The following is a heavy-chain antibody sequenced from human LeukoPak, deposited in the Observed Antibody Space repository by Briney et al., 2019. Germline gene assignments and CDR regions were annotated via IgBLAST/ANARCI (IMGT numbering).Heavy chain of an antibody. V-gene: IGHV1-69*06. D-gene: IGHD5-18*01. CDR3: AEGHSYGDAFDI. J-gene: IGHJ3*02. CDR2: IIPIFGTA. Sequence: SVKVSCKASGGTFSSYAISWVRQAPGQGLEWMGGIIPIFGTANYAQKFQGRVTITADKSTSTAHMELSSLRSEDTAVYYCAEGHSYGDAFDIWGQGTMVTVSS. CDR1: GGTFSSYA.